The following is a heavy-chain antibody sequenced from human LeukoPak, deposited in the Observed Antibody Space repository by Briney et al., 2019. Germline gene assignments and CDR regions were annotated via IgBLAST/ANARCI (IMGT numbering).Heavy chain of an antibody. Sequence: LSETLCLTCTVSGGSISSSGYYWGWIRQPPGKGLEWIGTVYYTGSTYYNPSLKSRVTISEDTSRNQFSLKLNSVTAADTAVYYCARGSGTYYYDSGGYLNWFDPWGQGILVTVSS. D-gene: IGHD3-22*01. CDR2: VYYTGST. V-gene: IGHV4-39*01. J-gene: IGHJ5*02. CDR1: GGSISSSGYY. CDR3: ARGSGTYYYDSGGYLNWFDP.